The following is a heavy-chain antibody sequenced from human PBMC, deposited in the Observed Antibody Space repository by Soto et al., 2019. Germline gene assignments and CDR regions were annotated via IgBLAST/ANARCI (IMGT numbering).Heavy chain of an antibody. CDR3: ARGGQQLFVDYYYGMDV. V-gene: IGHV5-51*01. CDR2: IYPGDSDT. Sequence: GKVSGYSFTSYWIGWVRQMPGKGLEWMGIIYPGDSDTRYSPSFQGQVTISADKSISTAYLQWSSLKASDTAMYYCARGGQQLFVDYYYGMDVWGQGTTVTVSS. D-gene: IGHD6-13*01. CDR1: GYSFTSYW. J-gene: IGHJ6*02.